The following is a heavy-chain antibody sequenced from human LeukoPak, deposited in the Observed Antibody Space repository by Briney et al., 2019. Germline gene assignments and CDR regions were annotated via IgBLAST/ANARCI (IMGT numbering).Heavy chain of an antibody. V-gene: IGHV4-30-4*02. CDR3: ARAGTPFDPTPNWFDP. D-gene: IGHD3-9*01. J-gene: IGHJ5*02. CDR2: IYYSGST. Sequence: SETQSLTCTVSGGSISSGDYYWSWIRQPPGKGLEWIGYIYYSGSTYYNPSLKSRVTISVDTSKNQFSLKLSSVTAADTAVYYCARAGTPFDPTPNWFDPWGQGTLVTVSS. CDR1: GGSISSGDYY.